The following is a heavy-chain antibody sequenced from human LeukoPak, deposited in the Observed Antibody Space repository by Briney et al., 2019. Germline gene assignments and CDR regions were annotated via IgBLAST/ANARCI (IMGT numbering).Heavy chain of an antibody. D-gene: IGHD3-9*01. CDR1: GYSITSYW. V-gene: IGHV5-10-1*01. Sequence: GESLKISCACSGYSITSYWISWVRQMPGKGLEWMGRIDPSDSYTNYSPSFQGHVTISVVKSINTAYLQWSSLKASDTAMYYCARLEYFPSLWGREPLVTVSS. J-gene: IGHJ4*02. CDR2: IDPSDSYT. CDR3: ARLEYFPSL.